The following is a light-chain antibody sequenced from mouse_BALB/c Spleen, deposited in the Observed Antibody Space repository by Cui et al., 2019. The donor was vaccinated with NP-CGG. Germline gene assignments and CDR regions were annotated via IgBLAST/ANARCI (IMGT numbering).Light chain of an antibody. J-gene: IGLJ1*01. CDR2: GTN. CDR1: TGAVTTSNY. CDR3: ALWYSNHWV. V-gene: IGLV1*01. Sequence: QAVVTQESALNTSPGETVTLTCRSSTGAVTTSNYANWVQEKPDHLFTGLIGGTNNRAPGVPARFSGSLIGDKAALTITGAQTEDEAIYFYALWYSNHWVFGGGTKLTVL.